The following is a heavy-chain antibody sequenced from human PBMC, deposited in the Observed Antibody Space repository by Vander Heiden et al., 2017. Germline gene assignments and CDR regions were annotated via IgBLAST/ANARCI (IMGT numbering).Heavy chain of an antibody. J-gene: IGHJ6*02. CDR2: ILYSGST. CDR1: GGSVNSDSYY. CDR3: ARDDVAGSNYYYYGMDV. V-gene: IGHV4-61*01. Sequence: QVQLQESGPGLVKPSETLSLTCTVSGGSVNSDSYYWSWIRQPPGKGLEWIGYILYSGSTNYNPSLKSRVTISVDTSKNQFSLRLSSVTAADTAIYYCARDDVAGSNYYYYGMDVWGQGTTVTVSS. D-gene: IGHD6-19*01.